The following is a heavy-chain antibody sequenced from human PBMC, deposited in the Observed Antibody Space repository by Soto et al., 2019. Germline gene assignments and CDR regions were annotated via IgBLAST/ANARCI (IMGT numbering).Heavy chain of an antibody. CDR3: ARDLGSGWFLSYYYYGMDV. D-gene: IGHD6-19*01. Sequence: TGGSLRLSCAASGFTFSSYAMHWVRQAPGKGLEWVAVISYDGSNKYYADSVKGRFTISRDNSKNTLYLQMNSLRAEDTAVYHCARDLGSGWFLSYYYYGMDVWGQGTTVTVS. CDR1: GFTFSSYA. J-gene: IGHJ6*02. V-gene: IGHV3-30-3*01. CDR2: ISYDGSNK.